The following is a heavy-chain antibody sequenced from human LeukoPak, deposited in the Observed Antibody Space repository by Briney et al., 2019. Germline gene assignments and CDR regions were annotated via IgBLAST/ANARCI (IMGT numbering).Heavy chain of an antibody. CDR3: AKSVRLDSSGSRQYAFDI. D-gene: IGHD3-22*01. V-gene: IGHV3-23*01. Sequence: GGSLRLSCAASGFTFSNYGMSWVRQAPGKGLEWVSGISDTGGTTHYADSVKGRFTISRDNSKNTLYLQMNSLRAEDTAVYYCAKSVRLDSSGSRQYAFDIWGQGTMVTVSS. J-gene: IGHJ3*02. CDR1: GFTFSNYG. CDR2: ISDTGGTT.